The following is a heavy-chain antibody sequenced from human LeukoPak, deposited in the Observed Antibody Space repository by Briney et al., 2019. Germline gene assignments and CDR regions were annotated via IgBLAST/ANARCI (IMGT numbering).Heavy chain of an antibody. CDR2: INHSGST. V-gene: IGHV4-34*01. CDR3: ARGNAMDV. Sequence: SETLSLTCAVYGGSFSGYYWSWIRQPPGKGLEWIGEINHSGSTNYNPSLKSRVTISVDTSKNQFSLKLSSVTAADTAVYYCARGNAMDVWGQGTTVTVSS. J-gene: IGHJ6*02. CDR1: GGSFSGYY.